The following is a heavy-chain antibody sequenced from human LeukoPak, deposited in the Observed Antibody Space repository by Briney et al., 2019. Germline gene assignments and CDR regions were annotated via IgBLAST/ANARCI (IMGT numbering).Heavy chain of an antibody. CDR1: GGSISSSSYY. V-gene: IGHV4-39*07. D-gene: IGHD1-20*01. CDR3: ARRKYNWHLKGYFDY. CDR2: IYYSGST. J-gene: IGHJ4*02. Sequence: SETLSLTCTVSGGSISSSSYYWGWIRQPPGKGLEWIGSIYYSGSTCYNPSLKSRVTISVDTSKNEFSLKQNSVTAAVTAVYYYARRKYNWHLKGYFDYWGQGTLVTVSS.